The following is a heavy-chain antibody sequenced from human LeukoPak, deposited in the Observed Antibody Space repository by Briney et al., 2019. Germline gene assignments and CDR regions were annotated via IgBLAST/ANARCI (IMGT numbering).Heavy chain of an antibody. CDR2: INSDGSST. D-gene: IGHD3-9*01. V-gene: IGHV3-74*01. CDR3: ARGDILTGYDAFDI. J-gene: IGHJ3*02. CDR1: GFTFSSYW. Sequence: GGSLTLSCAASGFTFSSYWMHWVRQAPGKGLEWISRINSDGSSTGYAHSVQGRFTISRDNAKNKLYLQMNSLRAEDTAVYYCARGDILTGYDAFDIWGQGTMVTVSS.